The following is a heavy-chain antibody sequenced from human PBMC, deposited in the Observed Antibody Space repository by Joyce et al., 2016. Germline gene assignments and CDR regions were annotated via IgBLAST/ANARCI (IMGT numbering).Heavy chain of an antibody. J-gene: IGHJ5*02. V-gene: IGHV1-46*01. CDR3: ARERSTSSGDMLKFDP. D-gene: IGHD2-2*01. Sequence: QVQLVQSGAEVKKPGASVRVSCTASGYTFISYYIHWVRQAPGQGLKWMGFIDPHGGSTSTAQRFQDRDTVSRDTSTNTVYMELSSLRSEDTAIYYGARERSTSSGDMLKFDPRGQGTLVTVSS. CDR2: IDPHGGST. CDR1: GYTFISYY.